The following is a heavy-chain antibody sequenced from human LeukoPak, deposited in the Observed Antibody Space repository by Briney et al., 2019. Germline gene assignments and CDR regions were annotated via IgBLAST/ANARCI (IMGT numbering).Heavy chain of an antibody. CDR2: ISGSGGST. Sequence: GGSLRLSCAASGFTFSSYAMSWVRQAPGKGLEWVSAISGSGGSTYYADSVKGRFTISRDNSKNTLYLQMNSLRPEDTAMYFCAKDPGYRDFWGQGTLVTVSS. V-gene: IGHV3-23*01. D-gene: IGHD5-18*01. CDR1: GFTFSSYA. J-gene: IGHJ4*02. CDR3: AKDPGYRDF.